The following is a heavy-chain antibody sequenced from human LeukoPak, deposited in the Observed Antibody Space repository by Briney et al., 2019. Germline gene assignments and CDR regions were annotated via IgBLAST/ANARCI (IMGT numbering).Heavy chain of an antibody. CDR2: IYHAGST. CDR1: GASISSSNW. Sequence: PSGTLSLTCTVSGASISSSNWWTWVRQPPGEALEWIGEIYHAGSTKYNPSLKGRLTISVDKSCNSFSLSLASVTAADTAFYYCARAAAVTGQFEFWGQGTLVTVSS. V-gene: IGHV4-4*02. J-gene: IGHJ4*02. D-gene: IGHD6-19*01. CDR3: ARAAAVTGQFEF.